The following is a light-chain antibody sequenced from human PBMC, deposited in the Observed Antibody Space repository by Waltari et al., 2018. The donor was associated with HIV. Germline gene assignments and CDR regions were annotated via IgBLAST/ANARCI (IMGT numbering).Light chain of an antibody. V-gene: IGLV9-49*01. J-gene: IGLJ2*01. CDR3: GADHGSGSNFVLV. CDR1: SGYSVYE. Sequence: QPVLTQPPSASASLGASVTLTCTLSSGYSVYEVEWYQQRPGKGPRFVMRVGSGGSVGSKGDGIPDRFSVWCEGLNRFLTIKNVQEEDESDFHCGADHGSGSNFVLVFGGGTKLTVL. CDR2: VGSGGSVG.